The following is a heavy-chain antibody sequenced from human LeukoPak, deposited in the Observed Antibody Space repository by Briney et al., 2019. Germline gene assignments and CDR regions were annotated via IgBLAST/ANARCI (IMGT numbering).Heavy chain of an antibody. D-gene: IGHD6-6*01. CDR2: ISAYNGNT. Sequence: EASVEVSCKASGYTFTSYGISWVRQAPGQGLEWMGWISAYNGNTNYAQKLQGRVTMTTDTSTSTAYMELRSLRSDDTAVYYCARWALGYSSSSVDYWGQGTLITVSS. CDR1: GYTFTSYG. CDR3: ARWALGYSSSSVDY. V-gene: IGHV1-18*01. J-gene: IGHJ4*02.